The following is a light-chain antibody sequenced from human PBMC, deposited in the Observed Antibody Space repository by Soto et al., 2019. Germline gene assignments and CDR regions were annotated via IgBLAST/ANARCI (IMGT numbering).Light chain of an antibody. J-gene: IGKJ5*01. CDR1: QGISSY. Sequence: RRTQSPFSLSVSTNDRVTITCRASQGISSYLAWYQQKPGKAPKLLIYAASTLQSGVPSRFSGSGSGTDFTLTISCLQSEDFATYYCQQYYSYPIPVGQGTRLEI. CDR2: AAS. V-gene: IGKV1-8*01. CDR3: QQYYSYPIP.